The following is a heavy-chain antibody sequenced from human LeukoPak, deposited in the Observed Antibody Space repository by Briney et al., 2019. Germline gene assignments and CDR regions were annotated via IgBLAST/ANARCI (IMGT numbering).Heavy chain of an antibody. V-gene: IGHV4-38-2*02. CDR2: IYHSGST. CDR1: GYSISSGYY. CDR3: ARDLARWLDY. D-gene: IGHD4-23*01. Sequence: PSETLSLTCTVSGYSISSGYYWGWIRQPPGKGLEWIGTIYHSGSTDYNPSLKSRVTMSVDTSKNQFSLKLNSVTAADTAVYYCARDLARWLDYWGQGTLVTVSS. J-gene: IGHJ4*02.